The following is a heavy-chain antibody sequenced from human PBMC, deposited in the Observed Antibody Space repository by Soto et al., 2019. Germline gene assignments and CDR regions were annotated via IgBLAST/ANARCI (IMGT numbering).Heavy chain of an antibody. CDR1: GYTFTSYY. CDR3: ARDAAAGTTWGNTGRPKYYFDY. CDR2: INPSGGST. V-gene: IGHV1-46*01. D-gene: IGHD6-19*01. J-gene: IGHJ4*02. Sequence: ASVKVSCKASGYTFTSYYMHWVRQAPGQGLEWMGIINPSGGSTSCAQKFQGRVTMTRDTSTSTVYMELSSLRSEDTAVYYCARDAAAGTTWGNTGRPKYYFDYWGQGTLVTVSS.